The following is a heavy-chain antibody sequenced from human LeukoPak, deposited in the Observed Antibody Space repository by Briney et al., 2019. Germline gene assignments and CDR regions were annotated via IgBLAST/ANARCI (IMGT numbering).Heavy chain of an antibody. CDR2: ISSSGSTI. CDR3: ARGPFYDFPILYYFDY. V-gene: IGHV3-11*04. CDR1: GFTFSDYY. J-gene: IGHJ4*02. D-gene: IGHD3-3*01. Sequence: GGSLRLSCAASGFTFSDYYMSWIRQAPGKGLEWVSYISSSGSTIYYADSVKGRFTISRDNAKNSLYLQMNSLRAEDTAVYYRARGPFYDFPILYYFDYWGQGTLVTVSS.